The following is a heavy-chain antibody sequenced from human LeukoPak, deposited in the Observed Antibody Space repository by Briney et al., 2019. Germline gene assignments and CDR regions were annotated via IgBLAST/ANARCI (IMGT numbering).Heavy chain of an antibody. Sequence: SETLSLTCPVSGGSISSYYWSWIRQPPGKGLEWIGYIYYSGSTNYNPSLKSRVTISVDTSKNQFSLKLSSVTAADTAVYYCARVTYDYVWGSYRAFDPWGQGTLVTVSS. D-gene: IGHD3-16*02. CDR1: GGSISSYY. CDR3: ARVTYDYVWGSYRAFDP. J-gene: IGHJ5*02. V-gene: IGHV4-59*01. CDR2: IYYSGST.